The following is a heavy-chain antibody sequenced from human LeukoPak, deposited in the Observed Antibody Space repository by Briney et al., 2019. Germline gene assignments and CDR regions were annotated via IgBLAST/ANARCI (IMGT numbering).Heavy chain of an antibody. Sequence: GSLRLSCAASGFTFSSFAMSWVRQAPGKGLEWVSAISGSGGSTYYADSVKGRFTISRDNSKNTLYLQMNSLRAEDTAVYYCALESDGYNILDAFDIWGQGTMVTVSS. D-gene: IGHD5-24*01. V-gene: IGHV3-23*01. CDR2: ISGSGGST. CDR3: ALESDGYNILDAFDI. CDR1: GFTFSSFA. J-gene: IGHJ3*02.